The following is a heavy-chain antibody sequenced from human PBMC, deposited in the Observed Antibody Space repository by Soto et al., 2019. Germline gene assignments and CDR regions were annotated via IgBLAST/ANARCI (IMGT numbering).Heavy chain of an antibody. J-gene: IGHJ6*02. V-gene: IGHV4-39*01. CDR3: AGGDYYHSSGYYFYYYTMDV. D-gene: IGHD3-22*01. CDR2: VYYGGST. CDR1: VGSISSSSYY. Sequence: SETLSLTCTVSVGSISSSSYYWGWIRQPPGKGLEWIGNVYYGGSTYYNPSLKSRVTISVETSKSQFSLKLSSVTAADTAVYYCAGGDYYHSSGYYFYYYTMDVWGQGTTVTVS.